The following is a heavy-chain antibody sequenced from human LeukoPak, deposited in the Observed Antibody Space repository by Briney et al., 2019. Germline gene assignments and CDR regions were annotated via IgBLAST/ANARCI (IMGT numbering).Heavy chain of an antibody. V-gene: IGHV3-23*01. J-gene: IGHJ4*02. CDR3: ARDRTYCSSTSCSFSGFDY. D-gene: IGHD2-2*01. CDR2: ISGSGGST. Sequence: GGSLRLSCAASGFTFSSYAMSWVRQAPGKGLEWVSAISGSGGSTYYADSVKGRFTISRDNAKNSLYLQMNSLRAEDTAVYYCARDRTYCSSTSCSFSGFDYWGQGTLVTVSS. CDR1: GFTFSSYA.